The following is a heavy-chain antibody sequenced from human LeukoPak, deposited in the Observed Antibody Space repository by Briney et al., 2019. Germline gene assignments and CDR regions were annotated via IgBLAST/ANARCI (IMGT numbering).Heavy chain of an antibody. CDR2: ISGSGGST. CDR1: GFTFSSYA. CDR3: AASNWWAY. D-gene: IGHD6-13*01. J-gene: IGHJ4*02. V-gene: IGHV3-23*01. Sequence: GGSLRLSCAASGFTFSSYAMSWVRQAPGKGLEWVSAISGSGGSTYYADSVKGRFTVSRDNSKSTLYPQMSSLRAEDTAVYYCAASNWWAYWGQGTLVTVSS.